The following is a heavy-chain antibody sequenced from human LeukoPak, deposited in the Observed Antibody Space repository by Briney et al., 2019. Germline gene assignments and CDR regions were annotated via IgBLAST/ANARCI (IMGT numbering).Heavy chain of an antibody. CDR3: AKGFADNAIGCYYYYGMDV. V-gene: IGHV1-2*06. CDR1: GYTFTGYY. Sequence: ASVKVSCKASGYTFTGYYMHWVRQAPGQGLEWMGRINPNSGGTNYAQKFQGRVTMTRDTSISTVYMELSRLKSDDTAVYYCAKGFADNAIGCYYYYGMDVWGQGTTVTVSS. CDR2: INPNSGGT. D-gene: IGHD5-18*01. J-gene: IGHJ6*02.